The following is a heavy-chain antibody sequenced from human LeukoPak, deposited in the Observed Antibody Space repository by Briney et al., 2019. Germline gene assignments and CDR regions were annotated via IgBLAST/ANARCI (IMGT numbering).Heavy chain of an antibody. CDR3: AKGVMGYFDY. V-gene: IGHV3-23*01. CDR1: GFTFSSYA. Sequence: GGSLRLSCAASGFTFSSYAVTWVRQAPGKGLEWVSAISSTGATTYYADSVKGRLTISRDNSKNTLYLQMNSLRAEDTAVYYCAKGVMGYFDYWGQGTLVTVSS. J-gene: IGHJ4*02. D-gene: IGHD2-21*01. CDR2: ISSTGATT.